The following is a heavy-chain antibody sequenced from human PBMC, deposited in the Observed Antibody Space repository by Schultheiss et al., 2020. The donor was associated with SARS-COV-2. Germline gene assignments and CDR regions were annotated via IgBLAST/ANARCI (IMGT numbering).Heavy chain of an antibody. CDR2: IIPIFGTA. Sequence: SVKVSCKASGGTFSSYAISWVRQAPGQGLEWMGGIIPIFGTANYAQKFQGRVTITADESTSTAYMELSSLRSEDTAVYYCAKDGSDSSYYFDYWGQGTLVTVSS. CDR3: AKDGSDSSYYFDY. D-gene: IGHD6-6*01. CDR1: GGTFSSYA. V-gene: IGHV1-69*13. J-gene: IGHJ4*02.